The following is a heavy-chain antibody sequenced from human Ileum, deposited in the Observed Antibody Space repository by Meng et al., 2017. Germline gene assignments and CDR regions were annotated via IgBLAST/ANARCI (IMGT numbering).Heavy chain of an antibody. V-gene: IGHV4-4*02. CDR2: IYESGTT. CDR3: ARVSYNKGSPKFDS. J-gene: IGHJ4*02. CDR1: ADSISKCNW. D-gene: IGHD1-14*01. Sequence: QVELQDSGPGLVKPSETLSLSCAVSADSISKCNWWSWVRQPPGKGLEWIGEIYESGTTNYNPSLKSRVTISVDKSKNEFSLKLSSVTAADTALYYCARVSYNKGSPKFDSWGQGTLVTVSS.